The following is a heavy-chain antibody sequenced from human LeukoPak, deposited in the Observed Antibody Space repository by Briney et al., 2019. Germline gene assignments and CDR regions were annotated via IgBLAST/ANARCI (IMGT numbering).Heavy chain of an antibody. V-gene: IGHV4-4*07. D-gene: IGHD1-1*01. Sequence: SETLSLTCTVSGGSTSNYYWSWIRQPAGKGLEWIGRFYTSGRTIYNPSLKSRVTISGDKSKNQFSLNLSSVTAADTAVYYCARDWNWFDPWGQGTLVTVSS. CDR2: FYTSGRT. CDR3: ARDWNWFDP. J-gene: IGHJ5*02. CDR1: GGSTSNYY.